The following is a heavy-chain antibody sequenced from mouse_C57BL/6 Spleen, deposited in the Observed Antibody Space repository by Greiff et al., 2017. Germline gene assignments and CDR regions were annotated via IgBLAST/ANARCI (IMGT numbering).Heavy chain of an antibody. V-gene: IGHV1-4*01. CDR2: INPSSGYT. D-gene: IGHD2-5*01. CDR1: GYTFTSYT. CDR3: ARYYSNFGGFAY. J-gene: IGHJ3*01. Sequence: QVQLQQSGAELARPGASVKMSCKASGYTFTSYTMHWVKQRPGQGLEWIGYINPSSGYTKYNQKFKDKATLTADKSSSTAYVQLSNLTCEDSAVDYCARYYSNFGGFAYWGQGTVVTVSA.